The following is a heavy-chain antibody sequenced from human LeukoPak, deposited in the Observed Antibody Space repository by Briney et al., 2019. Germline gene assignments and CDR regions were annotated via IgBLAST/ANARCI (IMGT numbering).Heavy chain of an antibody. J-gene: IGHJ4*02. CDR2: INPNSGGT. Sequence: ASVKVSCKASGYTFTGYYMHWVRQAPGQGLEWMGWINPNSGGTNYAQKFQGRVTMTRDTSISTAYMELSRLRSDDAAVYYCARVREGSGYTNEFDYWGQGTLVTVSS. CDR1: GYTFTGYY. D-gene: IGHD3-22*01. V-gene: IGHV1-2*02. CDR3: ARVREGSGYTNEFDY.